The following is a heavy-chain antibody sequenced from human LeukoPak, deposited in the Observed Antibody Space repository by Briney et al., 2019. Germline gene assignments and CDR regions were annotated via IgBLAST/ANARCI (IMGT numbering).Heavy chain of an antibody. CDR2: IYYSGST. J-gene: IGHJ4*02. V-gene: IGHV4-61*01. CDR3: ATDPGDY. CDR1: SYSIISAYY. Sequence: TASETLSLTCTVSSYSIISAYYWSWIRQPPGKGLEWIGYIYYSGSTNYKPSLKSRVTISVDTSKNQFSLKLSSVTAADTAVYYCATDPGDYWGQGTLVTVSS.